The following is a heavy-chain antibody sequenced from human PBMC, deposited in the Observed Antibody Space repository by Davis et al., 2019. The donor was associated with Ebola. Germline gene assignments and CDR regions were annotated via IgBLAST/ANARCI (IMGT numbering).Heavy chain of an antibody. CDR1: GFTFSSYSM. D-gene: IGHD6-19*01. CDR2: IYHSGST. V-gene: IGHV4-34*08. J-gene: IGHJ4*02. CDR3: AGEYSSGWYGGFY. Sequence: ESLKISCAASGFTFSSYSMNWVRQAPGKGLEWIGEIYHSGSTNYNPSLKSRVTISVDKSKNQFSLKLSSVTAADTAVYYCAGEYSSGWYGGFYWGQGTLVTVSS.